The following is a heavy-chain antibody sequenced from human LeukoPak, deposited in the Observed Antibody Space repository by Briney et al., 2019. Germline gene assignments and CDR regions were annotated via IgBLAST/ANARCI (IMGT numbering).Heavy chain of an antibody. CDR2: MSYDGSNK. V-gene: IGHV3-30-3*01. J-gene: IGHJ4*02. CDR3: ARDGGSGSGDY. Sequence: RSLRLSCAASGFTFSSYAMHWVRQAPGKGLEWVAVMSYDGSNKYYADSVKGRFTISRDNSKNTLYLQMNSLRAEDTAVYYCARDGGSGSGDYWGQGTLVTVSS. CDR1: GFTFSSYA. D-gene: IGHD3-10*01.